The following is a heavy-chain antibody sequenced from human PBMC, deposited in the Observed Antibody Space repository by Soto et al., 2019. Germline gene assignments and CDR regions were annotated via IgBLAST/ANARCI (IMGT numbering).Heavy chain of an antibody. D-gene: IGHD2-2*01. CDR2: IIPFFDTA. V-gene: IGHV1-69*06. CDR1: GGTFSRNA. CDR3: ARSTPQPGSFMQTFDY. Sequence: SVKVSCKAAGGTFSRNAISWVRQAPGQGLEWMGGIIPFFDTANYAKKFQGRVTVSADKATSTAYMELSSLTSEDTAVYYCARSTPQPGSFMQTFDYWGQGTLVTVSS. J-gene: IGHJ4*02.